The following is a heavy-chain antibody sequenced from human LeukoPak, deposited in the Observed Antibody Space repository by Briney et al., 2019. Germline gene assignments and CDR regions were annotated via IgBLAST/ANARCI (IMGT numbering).Heavy chain of an antibody. V-gene: IGHV4-30-2*01. CDR2: IYHSGST. J-gene: IGHJ5*02. CDR1: GGSISSGGYS. D-gene: IGHD6-13*01. Sequence: SETLSLTCAVSGGSISSGGYSWSWIRQPPGKGLEWIGYIYHSGSTYYNPSLKSRVTISVDRSKNQFSLKLSSVTAADTAVYYCARGGAPYSSSWYSWFDPWGQGTLVTVSS. CDR3: ARGGAPYSSSWYSWFDP.